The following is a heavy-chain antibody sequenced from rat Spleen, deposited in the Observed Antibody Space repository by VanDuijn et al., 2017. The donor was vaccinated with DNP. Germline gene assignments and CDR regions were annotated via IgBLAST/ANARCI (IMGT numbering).Heavy chain of an antibody. CDR3: ATSPGPNWFAY. V-gene: IGHV5-46*01. D-gene: IGHD1-4*01. CDR2: ISNTGDST. Sequence: EVQLVESGGGSVQPGRSMKLSCAASGFTFSSFPMAWVRQAPTKGLDWVATISNTGDSTYYPDSVRGRFTISRDNANHTLYLQMDSLRSEDTATYYCATSPGPNWFAYWGQGTLVTVSS. CDR1: GFTFSSFP. J-gene: IGHJ3*01.